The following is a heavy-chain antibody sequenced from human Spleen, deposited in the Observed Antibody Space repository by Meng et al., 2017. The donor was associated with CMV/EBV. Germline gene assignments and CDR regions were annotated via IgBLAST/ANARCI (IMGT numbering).Heavy chain of an antibody. D-gene: IGHD3-10*01. CDR1: GFSFSSYG. J-gene: IGHJ4*02. CDR2: IRYDGGKK. V-gene: IGHV3-30*02. Sequence: GESLKISCAASGFSFSSYGMHWVRQAPGKGLEWVAFIRYDGGKKDFAESGKGRFTISRDTSKNTLYLQMNSLRPEDSALYYCAKDLAYGSGSPYFFDYWGQGTLVTVSS. CDR3: AKDLAYGSGSPYFFDY.